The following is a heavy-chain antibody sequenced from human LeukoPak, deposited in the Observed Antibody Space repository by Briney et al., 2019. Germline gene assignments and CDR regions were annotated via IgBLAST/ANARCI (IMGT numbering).Heavy chain of an antibody. D-gene: IGHD3-3*01. J-gene: IGHJ6*03. Sequence: GASVKVSCKASGGTFTSYAISWVRQAPGQGLEWMGGIIPIFGTANYAQTFQGRVTITTDESTSTAYMELSSLRSEDTAVYYCARDAGVLWSGPPDYYKDVWGKGTTVTVSS. V-gene: IGHV1-69*05. CDR3: ARDAGVLWSGPPDYYKDV. CDR2: IIPIFGTA. CDR1: GGTFTSYA.